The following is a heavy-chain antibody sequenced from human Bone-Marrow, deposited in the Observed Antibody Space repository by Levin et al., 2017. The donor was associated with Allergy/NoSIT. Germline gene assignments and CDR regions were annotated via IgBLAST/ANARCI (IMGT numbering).Heavy chain of an antibody. J-gene: IGHJ4*02. CDR1: GFTFSAFG. CDR3: ARDRGEWGQFYLDS. CDR2: VSHDGSHR. D-gene: IGHD1-26*01. V-gene: IGHV3-33*01. Sequence: GGSLRLSCAASGFTFSAFGMHWVRQAPGRGLEWVAVVSHDGSHRVYADSVKARFTISRDNSKKIHYLQMDSLGPEDTAVYYCARDRGEWGQFYLDSWGQGILVTVSS.